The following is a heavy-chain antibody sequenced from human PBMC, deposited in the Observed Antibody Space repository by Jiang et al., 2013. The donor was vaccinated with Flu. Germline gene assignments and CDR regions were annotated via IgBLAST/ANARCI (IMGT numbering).Heavy chain of an antibody. CDR2: GST. Sequence: GSTYYNPSLKSRVTISVDRSKNQXSLKLSSVTAADTAVYYCARGAGGPGAFDIWGQGTMVTVSS. CDR3: ARGAGGPGAFDI. D-gene: IGHD3-16*01. V-gene: IGHV4-30-2*01. J-gene: IGHJ3*02.